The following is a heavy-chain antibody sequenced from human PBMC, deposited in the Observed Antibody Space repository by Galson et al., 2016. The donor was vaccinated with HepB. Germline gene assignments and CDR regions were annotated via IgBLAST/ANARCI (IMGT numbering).Heavy chain of an antibody. CDR3: ARREGYSGYDDY. D-gene: IGHD5-12*01. CDR1: GASISSSSHY. J-gene: IGHJ4*02. V-gene: IGHV4-39*01. CDR2: IFHGGST. Sequence: SETLSLTCTVSGASISSSSHYWGWIRQPPGKGLEWIASIFHGGSTYYNPSLKSRVTILIDRSKNQFSLKLNSVTAADTAVYYCARREGYSGYDDYWGQGTPVTVSS.